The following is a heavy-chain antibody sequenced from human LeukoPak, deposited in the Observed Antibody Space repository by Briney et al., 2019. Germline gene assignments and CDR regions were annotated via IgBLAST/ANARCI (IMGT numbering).Heavy chain of an antibody. D-gene: IGHD4-17*01. CDR3: ATSAVTTGLDS. J-gene: IGHJ4*02. CDR1: GFTFKTYW. V-gene: IGHV3-74*01. CDR2: FGSDGKNT. Sequence: GGSLRLSCAALGFTFKTYWIHWVRQAPGKGLVWVSRFGSDGKNTVYADSVKGRFTISRDSAKNTLSLQMNSLRAEDTGVYYCATSAVTTGLDSWGQGTLVTVSS.